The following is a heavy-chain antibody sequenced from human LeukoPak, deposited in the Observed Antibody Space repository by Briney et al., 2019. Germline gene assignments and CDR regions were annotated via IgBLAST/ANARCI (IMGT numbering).Heavy chain of an antibody. Sequence: ASVKVSCKVSGYTLTELSMHWVRQAPGKGLEWMGGFDPEDGETIYAQEFQGRVTMTEDTSTDTAYMELSSLRSEDTAVYYCATGDSSSWIGLGDFDYYYGMDVWGKGTTVTVSS. J-gene: IGHJ6*04. CDR3: ATGDSSSWIGLGDFDYYYGMDV. CDR2: FDPEDGET. D-gene: IGHD6-13*01. CDR1: GYTLTELS. V-gene: IGHV1-24*01.